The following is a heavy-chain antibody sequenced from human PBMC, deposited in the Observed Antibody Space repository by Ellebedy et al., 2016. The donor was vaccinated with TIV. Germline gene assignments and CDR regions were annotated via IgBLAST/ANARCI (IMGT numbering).Heavy chain of an antibody. J-gene: IGHJ4*02. Sequence: SVKVSCXASGGTFSSYGFSWVRQAPGPGLEWMGGFIPVFGIARYAQKFQGRVSITADESTSTVYMELSRLTSGDTAVYYCATRDYYESEPFDSWGQGTLVTVSS. V-gene: IGHV1-69*13. D-gene: IGHD3-22*01. CDR1: GGTFSSYG. CDR3: ATRDYYESEPFDS. CDR2: FIPVFGIA.